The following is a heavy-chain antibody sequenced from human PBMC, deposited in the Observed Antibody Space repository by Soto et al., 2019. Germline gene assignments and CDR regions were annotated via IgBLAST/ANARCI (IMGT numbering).Heavy chain of an antibody. Sequence: ASVKVSCKASGYTFTGYYMHWVRQAPGQGLEWMGWINPNSGGTNYAQKFQGRVTMTRDTSISTAYMELSRLRSDDTAVYYCARGANQGIAVAGPPVYNNYYYYYGMDVWGQGTTVTVSS. V-gene: IGHV1-2*02. CDR2: INPNSGGT. CDR3: ARGANQGIAVAGPPVYNNYYYYYGMDV. D-gene: IGHD6-19*01. CDR1: GYTFTGYY. J-gene: IGHJ6*02.